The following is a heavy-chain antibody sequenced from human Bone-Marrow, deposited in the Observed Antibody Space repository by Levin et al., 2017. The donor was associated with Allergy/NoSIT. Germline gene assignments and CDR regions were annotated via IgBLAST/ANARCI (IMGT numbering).Heavy chain of an antibody. CDR3: ARVRGYCSSGSCLFSDRYYFDY. CDR2: ISSNSGRI. CDR1: GFTFSSYD. V-gene: IGHV3-48*04. D-gene: IGHD2-15*01. Sequence: GGSLRLSCTASGFTFSSYDMNWVRQAPGKAPEWLSYISSNSGRIFYADSVKGRFTVSRDNANNSLFLQLSSLGAADTAVYYCARVRGYCSSGSCLFSDRYYFDYWRQETQVTLSS. J-gene: IGHJ4*02.